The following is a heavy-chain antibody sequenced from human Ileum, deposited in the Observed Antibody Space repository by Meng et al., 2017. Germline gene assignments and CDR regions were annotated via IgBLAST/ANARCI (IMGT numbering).Heavy chain of an antibody. Sequence: QVQLQQWGAVLLKPSETLSLTCAVYGGSFSGYYWTWIRQPPGKGLEWIGEIHHSGSTNYNPSLKSRVTMSIDTSKIQFSLELSSVTAADAAVYYCARYGGSGSYWHFDPWGRDTLVTVSS. J-gene: IGHJ2*01. CDR1: GGSFSGYY. CDR2: IHHSGST. CDR3: ARYGGSGSYWHFDP. D-gene: IGHD3-10*01. V-gene: IGHV4-34*01.